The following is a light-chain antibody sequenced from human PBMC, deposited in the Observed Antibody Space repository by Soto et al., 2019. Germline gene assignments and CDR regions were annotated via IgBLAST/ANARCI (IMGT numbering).Light chain of an antibody. V-gene: IGLV1-47*02. CDR1: SSNNGSNY. J-gene: IGLJ1*01. CDR2: SNN. Sequence: QSVLTQPPSASGTPGQRVTISCSGSSSNNGSNYVCWYQHLPGTAPKLLIYSNNQRPSGVPDRFSGSKSGTSASLAISGLRSEDEADYYCATWDDSLSGHYVFGTGTKVTVL. CDR3: ATWDDSLSGHYV.